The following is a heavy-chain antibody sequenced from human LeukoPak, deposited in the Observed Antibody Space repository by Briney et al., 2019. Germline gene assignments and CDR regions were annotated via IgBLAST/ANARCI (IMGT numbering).Heavy chain of an antibody. CDR2: INHSGST. D-gene: IGHD5-18*01. V-gene: IGHV4-34*01. CDR1: GESFRGYY. J-gene: IGHJ4*02. Sequence: SETLSLTCAVYGESFRGYYWSWIRQPPGKGLEWIGEINHSGSTNYNPSLKSRVTISVDTSKNQFSLKLSSVTAADTAVYYCGGGRGYSYGQGGLDYGGRGTLATVSS. CDR3: GGGRGYSYGQGGLDY.